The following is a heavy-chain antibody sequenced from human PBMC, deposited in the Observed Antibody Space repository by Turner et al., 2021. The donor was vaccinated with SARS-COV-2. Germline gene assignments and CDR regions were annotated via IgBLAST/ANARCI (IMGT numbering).Heavy chain of an antibody. V-gene: IGHV4-34*01. CDR1: GGSFSGYW. CDR2: INHRGST. CDR3: AKRRGYCDSTGCNYGMDV. D-gene: IGHD2-2*01. J-gene: IGHJ6*02. Sequence: QVQLQQWGTGLLQPSETLSLTCAVYGGSFSGYWWTWTRQPPGKGLEWRGEINHRGSTNYNPSRKSRVTISVDTSKSQFSLKLSSVTAADTAGYYCAKRRGYCDSTGCNYGMDVWGQGTTVTVSS.